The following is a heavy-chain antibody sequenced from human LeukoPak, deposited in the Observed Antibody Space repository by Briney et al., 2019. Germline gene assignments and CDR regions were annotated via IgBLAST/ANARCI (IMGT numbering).Heavy chain of an antibody. D-gene: IGHD5-18*01. V-gene: IGHV3-30-3*01. CDR1: GFTFSSYA. Sequence: GGSLRLSCAASGFTFSSYAMHWVRQAPGKGLEWVAVISYDGSNKYYADSVKGRFTISRDNSKNTLYLQMNSLRAEDTAVYYCARGGYSYGYAWYFDYWGQGTLVTVSS. CDR2: ISYDGSNK. CDR3: ARGGYSYGYAWYFDY. J-gene: IGHJ4*02.